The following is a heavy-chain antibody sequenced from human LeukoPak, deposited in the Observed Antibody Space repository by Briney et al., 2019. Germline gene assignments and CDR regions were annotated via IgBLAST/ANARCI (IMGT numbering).Heavy chain of an antibody. CDR2: IYYSGST. V-gene: IGHV4-39*01. CDR1: XGSISSSSYY. Sequence: PSXTXSXTCXXSXGSISSSSYYWGWVRQPPGKGLEWIGSIYYSGSTYYNPSLKSRVTISVDTSKNQFSLKLSSVTAADTAVYYCARQYGYYHFDYWGQGTLVTVSS. J-gene: IGHJ4*02. CDR3: ARQYGYYHFDY. D-gene: IGHD5-18*01.